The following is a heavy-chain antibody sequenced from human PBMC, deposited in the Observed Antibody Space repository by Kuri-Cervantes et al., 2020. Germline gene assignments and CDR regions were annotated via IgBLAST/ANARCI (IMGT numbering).Heavy chain of an antibody. V-gene: IGHV3-30*03. CDR2: ISYDGSNK. CDR3: ARDKARFAPYYFDS. D-gene: IGHD3-3*01. CDR1: GFTFSSYG. Sequence: LSLTCAASGFTFSSYGMHWVRQAPGKGLEWVAVISYDGSNKYYADSVKGRFTISRDNSKNTLYLQMNSLRAEDTAVFYCARDKARFAPYYFDSWGQGTLVTVSS. J-gene: IGHJ4*02.